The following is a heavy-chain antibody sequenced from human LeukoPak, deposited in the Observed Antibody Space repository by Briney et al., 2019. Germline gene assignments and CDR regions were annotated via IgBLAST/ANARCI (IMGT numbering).Heavy chain of an antibody. CDR3: AKDPNGDYVGAFDS. Sequence: GGSLRLSCAPSTFTINIYAMTWVRHAPGKGLEWVSSITVNGGGTSYADSVKGRFTISRDNSKNTLYLQMNSLRAEDTAVYYCAKDPNGDYVGAFDSWDQGTMVTVSS. V-gene: IGHV3-23*01. CDR1: TFTINIYA. J-gene: IGHJ3*02. D-gene: IGHD4-17*01. CDR2: ITVNGGGT.